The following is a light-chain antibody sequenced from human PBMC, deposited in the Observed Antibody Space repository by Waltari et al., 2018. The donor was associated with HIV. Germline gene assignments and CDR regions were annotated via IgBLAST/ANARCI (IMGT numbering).Light chain of an antibody. V-gene: IGKV1-33*01. CDR2: DAS. CDR1: QDIRNF. J-gene: IGKJ3*01. CDR3: QHYDGLPIT. Sequence: DIQMTQSPSSLSASIGDRVTITCQASQDIRNFLNWYKQKEGKAPELLIHDASNLETGVPSRFSGSGSWTHFTLTISSLQPEDIATYFCQHYDGLPITVGPGTKLEVK.